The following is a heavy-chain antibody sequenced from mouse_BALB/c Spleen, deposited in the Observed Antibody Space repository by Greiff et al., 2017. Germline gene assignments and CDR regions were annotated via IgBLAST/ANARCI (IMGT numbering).Heavy chain of an antibody. J-gene: IGHJ2*01. D-gene: IGHD1-2*01. CDR2: ISNGGGST. V-gene: IGHV5-12-2*01. CDR1: GSTFGSYP. CDR3: ARHERDSLLRLGYFDY. Sequence: EVKLVESGGGLVQPGGSLKLPCAASGSTFGSYPWSGVRQTQEKRLEWVAYISNGGGSTYYPDTVKGRFTISRDNAKNTLYLQMSSLKSEDTAMYYCARHERDSLLRLGYFDYWGQGTTLTVSS.